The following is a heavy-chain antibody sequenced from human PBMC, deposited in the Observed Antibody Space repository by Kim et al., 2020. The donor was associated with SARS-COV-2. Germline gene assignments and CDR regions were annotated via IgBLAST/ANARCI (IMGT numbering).Heavy chain of an antibody. CDR3: VNAPHGRHVRYSDDAFD. D-gene: IGHD2-15*01. J-gene: IGHJ3*02. V-gene: IGHV3-64D*06. CDR2: ISSNGRST. Sequence: GGSLRLSCSASAFTFSSYAMHWVRQAPGKGLEYVSAISSNGRSTYYADSVKGRFTISRDTSKNTLYLQMSILRAEDTAVSYCVNAPHGRHVRYSDDAFD. CDR1: AFTFSSYA.